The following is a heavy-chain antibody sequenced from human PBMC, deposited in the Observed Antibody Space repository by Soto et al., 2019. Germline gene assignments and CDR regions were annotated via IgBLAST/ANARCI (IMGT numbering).Heavy chain of an antibody. CDR3: ARDRWEFQLFYYGLDV. CDR2: IWYDGSND. CDR1: GFTFSNYG. V-gene: IGHV3-33*01. D-gene: IGHD1-26*01. J-gene: IGHJ6*02. Sequence: PVGSLRLSCAASGFTFSNYGMHWVRQAPGKGLEWVAIIWYDGSNDYYVDSAKGRFTISRDNSKNTLSLQMNSLRAEDTAVYYCARDRWEFQLFYYGLDVWGQGTTVTVSS.